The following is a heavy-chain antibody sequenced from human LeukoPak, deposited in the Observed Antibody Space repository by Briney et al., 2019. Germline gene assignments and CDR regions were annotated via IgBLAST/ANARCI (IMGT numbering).Heavy chain of an antibody. D-gene: IGHD3-22*01. J-gene: IGHJ3*02. CDR3: AKSAKYYYDSSGSRGAFDI. Sequence: GGSLRLSCAASGFTFSSYAMSWVRQAPGKGLEWVSAISGSGGSTYYADSVKGRFTISRDNAKNSLYLQMNSLRAEDTAVYYCAKSAKYYYDSSGSRGAFDIWGQGTMVTVSS. V-gene: IGHV3-23*01. CDR2: ISGSGGST. CDR1: GFTFSSYA.